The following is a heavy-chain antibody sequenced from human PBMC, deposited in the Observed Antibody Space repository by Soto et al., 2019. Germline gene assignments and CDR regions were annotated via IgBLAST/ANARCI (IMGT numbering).Heavy chain of an antibody. V-gene: IGHV3-49*03. J-gene: IGHJ3*02. Sequence: RLSCTASGFTFGDYAMSWFRQAPGKGLEWVGFIRSKAYGGRTEYAASVKGRFAISRDDSKSIAYLQINSLKTEDTAVYYCTRDLPYYYESSGYYCAFDIWGQGTMVTVSS. CDR2: IRSKAYGGRT. CDR1: GFTFGDYA. D-gene: IGHD3-22*01. CDR3: TRDLPYYYESSGYYCAFDI.